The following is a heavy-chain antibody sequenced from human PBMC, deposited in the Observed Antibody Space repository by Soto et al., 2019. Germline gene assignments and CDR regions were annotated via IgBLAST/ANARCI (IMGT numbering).Heavy chain of an antibody. CDR2: ITSDTKTI. J-gene: IGHJ4*02. D-gene: IGHD6-19*01. Sequence: EVQLVESGGALVQRGGSLTLSCAASGFRFSIYSMNWVRQAPGKGLEWSAYITSDTKTIKYAESVKGRFTISRDNAKHSVYLHMDNLSDEDTAVYYCARSVEGHFDYWGQGTVVTVSS. CDR1: GFRFSIYS. CDR3: ARSVEGHFDY. V-gene: IGHV3-48*02.